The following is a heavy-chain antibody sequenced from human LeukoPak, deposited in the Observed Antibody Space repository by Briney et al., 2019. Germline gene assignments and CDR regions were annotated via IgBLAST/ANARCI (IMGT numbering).Heavy chain of an antibody. J-gene: IGHJ4*02. CDR3: ARLTHAGYFIFDY. V-gene: IGHV4-59*08. Sequence: SETLSLTCTVSGDSISTYYWSWIRQSPGKGLEWIGYIYYSGITKYSPSLKSRVTMLVDTSKNQFSLKLSSVTAADTAVYYCARLTHAGYFIFDYWGQGTLVTVSS. CDR1: GDSISTYY. D-gene: IGHD1-1*01. CDR2: IYYSGIT.